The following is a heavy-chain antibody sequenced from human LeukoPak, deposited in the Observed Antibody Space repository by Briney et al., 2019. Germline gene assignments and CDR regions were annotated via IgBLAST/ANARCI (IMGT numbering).Heavy chain of an antibody. J-gene: IGHJ5*02. CDR3: ARDAVHGSIVYIWYDL. Sequence: ASVKVSCKASGYTFASYGISCVRQAPGQGLEWMGWISAYNGNTNYAQKFQGRVTMTTDTSTSTAYMEVRRLRSDDTAVYYCARDAVHGSIVYIWYDLWGQGPLVTVSS. CDR2: ISAYNGNT. D-gene: IGHD1-26*01. V-gene: IGHV1-18*01. CDR1: GYTFASYG.